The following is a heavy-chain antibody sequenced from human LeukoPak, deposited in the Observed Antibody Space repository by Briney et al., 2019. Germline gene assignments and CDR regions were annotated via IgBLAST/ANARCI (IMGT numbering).Heavy chain of an antibody. V-gene: IGHV4-34*01. CDR3: ARIGCCSSTSCYTTDV. J-gene: IGHJ6*02. D-gene: IGHD2-2*02. CDR1: GGSFSGYY. Sequence: PSETLSLTCAVYGGSFSGYYWSWIRQPPGKGLEWVGEINHSGSTNYNPSLKSRVTISVDTSKTQFSLKLSSVTAADTAVYYCARIGCCSSTSCYTTDVWGQGTTVTVSS. CDR2: INHSGST.